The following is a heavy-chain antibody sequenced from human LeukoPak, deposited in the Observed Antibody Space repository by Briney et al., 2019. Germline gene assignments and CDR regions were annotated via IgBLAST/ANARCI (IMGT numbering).Heavy chain of an antibody. CDR3: ARDWSSPLTSDAFDI. Sequence: SVKVSCKVSGGTFSSYAISWVRQAPGQGLEWMGGIIPIFGTANYAQKFQGRVTITADESTSTAYMELSSLRSEDTAVYYCARDWSSPLTSDAFDIWGQGTMVTVSS. CDR2: IIPIFGTA. CDR1: GGTFSSYA. V-gene: IGHV1-69*13. D-gene: IGHD1-20*01. J-gene: IGHJ3*02.